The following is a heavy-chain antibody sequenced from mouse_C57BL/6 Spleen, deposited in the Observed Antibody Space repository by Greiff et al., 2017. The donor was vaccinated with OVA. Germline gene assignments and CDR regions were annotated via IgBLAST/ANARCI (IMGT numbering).Heavy chain of an antibody. Sequence: VQLQQPVAALVLPGASVQLSCKASGYTFTSYWMPWVKQRPGQGLEWIGEIDPSDSYPNYNQKFKGKSTLTVDKASSTAYMQVSSRTSEDSAVEYCARRGYFDVWGTGTTVTVSS. CDR2: IDPSDSYP. J-gene: IGHJ1*03. CDR3: ARRGYFDV. V-gene: IGHV1-69*01. CDR1: GYTFTSYW.